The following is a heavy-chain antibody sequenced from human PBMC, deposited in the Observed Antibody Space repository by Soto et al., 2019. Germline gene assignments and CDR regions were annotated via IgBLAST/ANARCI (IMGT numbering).Heavy chain of an antibody. J-gene: IGHJ6*02. CDR2: INHSGST. D-gene: IGHD2-15*01. CDR1: GGSFSGYY. V-gene: IGHV4-34*01. CDR3: ASRCSGGSCSRMDV. Sequence: SETLSLTCAVYGGSFSGYYWSWIRQPPGKGLEWIGEINHSGSTNYNPSLKSRVTISVDTSKNQFSLKLSSVTAAGTAVYYCASRCSGGSCSRMDVWGQGTTVTVSS.